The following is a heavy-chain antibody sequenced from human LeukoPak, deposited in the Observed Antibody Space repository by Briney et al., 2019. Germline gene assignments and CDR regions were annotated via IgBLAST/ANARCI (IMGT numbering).Heavy chain of an antibody. D-gene: IGHD2-21*02. CDR3: ARDVVVTSSPDAFDI. CDR2: ISNSGTT. J-gene: IGHJ3*02. Sequence: SETLSLTCTVSGDSVTSGGYFWTWIRQHPGKGLEWIGYISNSGTTSYNPSLKSRVSISVDTSDNQFSLRLSSVTAADTAVYYCARDVVVTSSPDAFDIWGQGTTVTVSS. V-gene: IGHV4-31*03. CDR1: GDSVTSGGYF.